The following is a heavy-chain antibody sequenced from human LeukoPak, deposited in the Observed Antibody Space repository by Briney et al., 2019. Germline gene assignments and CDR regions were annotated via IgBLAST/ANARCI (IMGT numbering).Heavy chain of an antibody. CDR1: GYSFTDYA. J-gene: IGHJ4*01. D-gene: IGHD6-19*01. V-gene: IGHV3-23*01. CDR2: VSGHGDTT. CDR3: ARGSTAAAPGWVY. Sequence: GGSLRLSCAASGYSFTDYAMSWARQPPGKGLEWVSAVSGHGDTTDYVDSVKGRFTISRDNSRNTVHLQIDSLRIEDTGVYYCARGSTAAAPGWVYWGHGTLVTVFS.